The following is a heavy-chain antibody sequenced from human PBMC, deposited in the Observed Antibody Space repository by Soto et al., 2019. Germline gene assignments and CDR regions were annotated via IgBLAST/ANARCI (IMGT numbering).Heavy chain of an antibody. CDR1: GFTFSGSA. CDR2: IRSKANSYAT. V-gene: IGHV3-73*01. CDR3: TRLDFWSGYPDAFDI. Sequence: PGGSLRLSCAASGFTFSGSAMHWVRQASGKGLEWVGRIRSKANSYATAYAASVKGRFTISRDDSKNTAYLQMNSLKTEDTAVYYCTRLDFWSGYPDAFDIWGQGTMVTVSS. D-gene: IGHD3-3*01. J-gene: IGHJ3*02.